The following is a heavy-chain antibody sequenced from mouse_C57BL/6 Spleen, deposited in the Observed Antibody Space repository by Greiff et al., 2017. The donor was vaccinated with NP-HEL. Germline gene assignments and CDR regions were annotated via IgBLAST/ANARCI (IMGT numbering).Heavy chain of an antibody. CDR1: GFTFSDYG. CDR3: ARPYYGTNYAMDY. CDR2: ISSGSSTI. D-gene: IGHD1-1*01. V-gene: IGHV5-17*01. Sequence: VQLKESGGGLVKPGGSLKLSCAASGFTFSDYGMHWVRQAPEKGLEWVAYISSGSSTIYYADTVKGRFTISRDNAKNTLFLQMTSLRSEDTAMYYCARPYYGTNYAMDYWGQGTSVTVSS. J-gene: IGHJ4*01.